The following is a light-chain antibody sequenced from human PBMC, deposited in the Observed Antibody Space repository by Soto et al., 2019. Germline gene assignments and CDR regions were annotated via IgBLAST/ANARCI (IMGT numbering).Light chain of an antibody. CDR2: VAS. Sequence: EIVMTQSPATLSVSPGERVTLSCRASESLSTYLAWYQQKPGQAPRLLIYVASTKATGIPARFSGSGSATDFTLTISSLQSDDVAVYYCQSYNDWPFTFGQGTKLEI. CDR1: ESLSTY. CDR3: QSYNDWPFT. J-gene: IGKJ2*01. V-gene: IGKV3-15*01.